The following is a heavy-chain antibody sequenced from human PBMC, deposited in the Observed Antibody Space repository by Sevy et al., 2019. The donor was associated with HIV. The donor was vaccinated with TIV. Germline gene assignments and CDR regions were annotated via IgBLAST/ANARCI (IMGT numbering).Heavy chain of an antibody. D-gene: IGHD1-26*01. J-gene: IGHJ4*02. CDR3: ARDLGSGSYTYYDY. CDR2: ISSSGSTI. Sequence: GGSLRLSCAASGFTFSDYYMSWIRQAPGKGLEWVSYISSSGSTIYYADSVKGRFTRSRDNAKNSLYLQMNSLRAEDTAVYYCARDLGSGSYTYYDYWGQGTLVTVSS. CDR1: GFTFSDYY. V-gene: IGHV3-11*01.